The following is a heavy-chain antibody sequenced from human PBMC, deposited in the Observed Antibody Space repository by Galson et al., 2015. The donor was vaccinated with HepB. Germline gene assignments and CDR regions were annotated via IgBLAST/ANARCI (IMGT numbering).Heavy chain of an antibody. CDR2: ISSSSSYI. CDR3: ARDGAGGDYGGGYSYGMDV. J-gene: IGHJ6*02. V-gene: IGHV3-21*01. Sequence: SLRLSCAASGFTFSSYSMNWVRQAPGKGLEWVSSISSSSSYIYYADSVKGRFTISRDNAKNSLYLQMNSLRAEDTAVYYCARDGAGGDYGGGYSYGMDVWGQGTTVTVSS. D-gene: IGHD4-17*01. CDR1: GFTFSSYS.